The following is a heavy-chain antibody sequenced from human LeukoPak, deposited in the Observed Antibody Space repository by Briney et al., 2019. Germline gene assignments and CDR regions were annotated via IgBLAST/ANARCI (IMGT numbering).Heavy chain of an antibody. CDR3: ARQKTAAGTFYWFDP. Sequence: PGGSLRLSCAASGFTFSNYAMSWVRQPPGKGLEWIGEINHRGSTNYNPSLKSRVTISVDTSKNQFSLKLSSVTAADTAVYYCARQKTAAGTFYWFDPWGQGTLVTVSS. J-gene: IGHJ5*02. CDR1: GFTFSNYA. D-gene: IGHD6-13*01. V-gene: IGHV4-34*01. CDR2: INHRGST.